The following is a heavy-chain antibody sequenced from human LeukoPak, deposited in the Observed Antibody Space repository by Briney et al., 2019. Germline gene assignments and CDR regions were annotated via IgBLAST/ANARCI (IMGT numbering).Heavy chain of an antibody. CDR3: ARQYYLDY. CDR1: GFIFCSYW. J-gene: IGHJ4*02. CDR2: IKHDGSEK. V-gene: IGHV3-7*01. Sequence: GGSLRLSCAASGFIFCSYWMSWVRQAPGKGLEWVANIKHDGSEKYYVDSVKGRFTISRDNAKDSLYLQMNSLRAEDAAVYYCARQYYLDYWGQGILVTVSS.